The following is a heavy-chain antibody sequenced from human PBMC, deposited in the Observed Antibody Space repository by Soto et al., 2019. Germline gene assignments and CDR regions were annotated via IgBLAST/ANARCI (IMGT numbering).Heavy chain of an antibody. Sequence: QVQLVESGGGVVQPGRSLRLSCAASGFTFSSYGMHWVRQAPGKGLEWVAVISYDGSNKYYADSVKGRFTISRDNSKKTLYLQMNSLRDEDTAVYYCAKDVRIQLWIYYFDYWGQGTLVTVSS. D-gene: IGHD5-18*01. CDR2: ISYDGSNK. V-gene: IGHV3-30*18. CDR3: AKDVRIQLWIYYFDY. CDR1: GFTFSSYG. J-gene: IGHJ4*02.